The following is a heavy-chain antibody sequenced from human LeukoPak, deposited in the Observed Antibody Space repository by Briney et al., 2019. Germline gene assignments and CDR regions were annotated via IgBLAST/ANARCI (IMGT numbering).Heavy chain of an antibody. CDR3: ARAPSYYDSSGYYVHYWYFDL. V-gene: IGHV3-23*01. D-gene: IGHD3-22*01. CDR2: ISGSGGST. Sequence: GGSLRLSCAASGFTFSSYAMSWVRQAPGKGLEWVSAISGSGGSTYYADSVKGRFTISRDNAKNSLYLQMNSLRAEDTAVYYCARAPSYYDSSGYYVHYWYFDLWGRGTLVTVSS. J-gene: IGHJ2*01. CDR1: GFTFSSYA.